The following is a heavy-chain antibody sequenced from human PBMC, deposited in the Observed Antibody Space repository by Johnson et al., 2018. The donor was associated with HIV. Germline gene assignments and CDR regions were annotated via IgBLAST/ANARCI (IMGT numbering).Heavy chain of an antibody. Sequence: VLLVESGGGLVQPGGSLRLSCAASGFTFSSYWMSWVRQAPGKGLEWVANIKQDGSEKYYADSVKGRFTISRDNSKNTLYLQMNSLRAEDTAVYYCAKHPDAFDIWGQGTMVTVSS. J-gene: IGHJ3*02. CDR3: AKHPDAFDI. CDR2: IKQDGSEK. CDR1: GFTFSSYW. V-gene: IGHV3-7*01.